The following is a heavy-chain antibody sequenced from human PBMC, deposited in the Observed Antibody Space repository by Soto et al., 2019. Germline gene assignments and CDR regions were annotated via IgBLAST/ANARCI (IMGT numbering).Heavy chain of an antibody. Sequence: QVQLVQSGAAVKKPGSSVKVSCKASGGTFSSYTISWVRQAPGQGLEWMGRIIPILGIANYAQKFQGRVTITADKSTSTAYMELSSLRSEDTAVYYCARGVGAADGFFDYWGQGTLVTVSS. CDR2: IIPILGIA. V-gene: IGHV1-69*02. D-gene: IGHD6-13*01. CDR3: ARGVGAADGFFDY. CDR1: GGTFSSYT. J-gene: IGHJ4*02.